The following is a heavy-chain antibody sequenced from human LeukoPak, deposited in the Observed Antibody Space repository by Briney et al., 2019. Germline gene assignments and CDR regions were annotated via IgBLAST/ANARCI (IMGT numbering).Heavy chain of an antibody. J-gene: IGHJ4*02. CDR1: GGSIINYY. D-gene: IGHD4-17*01. CDR3: ARHRDYGDNNFDY. V-gene: IGHV4-59*08. Sequence: SETLSLTRTVSGGSIINYYWSWIRQPPGKGLEWIGYIYYSGSTNYNPSLKSRVTISVDTSKNQFSLKLTSVTAADTAVYYCARHRDYGDNNFDYWGQGTLVTVSS. CDR2: IYYSGST.